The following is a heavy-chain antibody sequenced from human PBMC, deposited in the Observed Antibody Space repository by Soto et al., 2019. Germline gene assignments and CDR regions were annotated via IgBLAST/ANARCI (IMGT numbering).Heavy chain of an antibody. D-gene: IGHD2-2*01. CDR3: ARPYCSSTSCSSDAFDI. V-gene: IGHV3-13*01. J-gene: IGHJ3*02. CDR2: IGTAGDT. Sequence: GGSLRLSCAASGFTFSSYGMHWVRQATGKGLEWVSAIGTAGDTYYPGSVKGRFTISRENAKNSLYLQMNSLRAGDTAVYYCARPYCSSTSCSSDAFDIWGQGTMLTVSS. CDR1: GFTFSSYG.